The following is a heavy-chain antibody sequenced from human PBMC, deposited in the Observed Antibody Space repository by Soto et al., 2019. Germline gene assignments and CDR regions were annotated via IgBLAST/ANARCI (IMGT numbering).Heavy chain of an antibody. Sequence: QPPGKGLEWIGDIYDVGSTCYNPAMKSRVTISVDTSKSQFSLKLNSVTAADTAVYFCARFFFQAEDGIRDTVPVSAFLLNRSSDL. V-gene: IGHV4-39*01. J-gene: IGHJ2*01. CDR3: ARFFFQAEDGIRDTVPVSAFLLNRSSDL. CDR2: IYDVGST. D-gene: IGHD2-15*01.